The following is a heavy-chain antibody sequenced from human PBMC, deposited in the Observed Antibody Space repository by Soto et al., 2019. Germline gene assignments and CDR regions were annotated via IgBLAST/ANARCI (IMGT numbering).Heavy chain of an antibody. Sequence: PGGSLRLSCAASGFTFSNAWMSWVRQAPGKGLEWVGRIKSKTDGGTTDYAAPVKGRFTTSRDDSKNTLYLQMNSLKTEDTAVYYCTTRSGSYYPYYYGMDVWGQGTTVTVSS. J-gene: IGHJ6*02. CDR1: GFTFSNAW. D-gene: IGHD3-10*01. CDR3: TTRSGSYYPYYYGMDV. CDR2: IKSKTDGGTT. V-gene: IGHV3-15*01.